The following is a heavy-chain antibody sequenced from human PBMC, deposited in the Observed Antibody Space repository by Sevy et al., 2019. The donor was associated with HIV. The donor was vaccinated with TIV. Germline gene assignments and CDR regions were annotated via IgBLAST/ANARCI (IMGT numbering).Heavy chain of an antibody. CDR3: ARDLQHYYYDSSGYYLDY. V-gene: IGHV3-33*01. CDR1: GFTFSSYG. J-gene: IGHJ4*02. Sequence: GGSLRLSCAASGFTFSSYGMHWVRQAPGKGLEWVAVIWYDGSNKYYADSVKGRFTISRDNSKNTLYLQMNSLRAEDTAVYYCARDLQHYYYDSSGYYLDYWGQGTLVTVSS. CDR2: IWYDGSNK. D-gene: IGHD3-22*01.